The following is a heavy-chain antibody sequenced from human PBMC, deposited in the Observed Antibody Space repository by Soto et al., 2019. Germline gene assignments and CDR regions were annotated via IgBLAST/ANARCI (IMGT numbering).Heavy chain of an antibody. V-gene: IGHV1-69*01. J-gene: IGHJ4*02. CDR2: IIPIFGTA. D-gene: IGHD2-15*01. Sequence: QVQLVQSGAEVKKPGSSVKVSCKASGGTFSSYAISWVRQSPGQGLEWMGGIIPIFGTANYAQKFQGRVTITADESTSTAYMELSSLRSEDTAVYYCARHSVVPTSYYFDYWGQGTLVTVSS. CDR1: GGTFSSYA. CDR3: ARHSVVPTSYYFDY.